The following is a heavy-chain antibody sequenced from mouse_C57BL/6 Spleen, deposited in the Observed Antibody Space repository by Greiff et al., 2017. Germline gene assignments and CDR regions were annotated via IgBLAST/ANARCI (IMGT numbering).Heavy chain of an antibody. V-gene: IGHV1-5*01. CDR1: GYTFTSYW. J-gene: IGHJ2*01. D-gene: IGHD1-1*01. CDR2: IYPGNSDT. Sequence: VQLQQSGTVLARPGASVKMSCKTSGYTFTSYWMHWVKQRPGQGLEWIGAIYPGNSDTSYNQQFKGKAKLTAVTSASTAYMELSSLTNEDSAVYYGTPFYYSGKDYLDYWGQGTTLTVYS. CDR3: TPFYYSGKDYLDY.